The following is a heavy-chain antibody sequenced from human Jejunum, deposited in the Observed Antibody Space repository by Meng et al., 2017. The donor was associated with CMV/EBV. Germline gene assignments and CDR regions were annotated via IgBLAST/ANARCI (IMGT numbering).Heavy chain of an antibody. J-gene: IGHJ5*02. V-gene: IGHV3-74*01. CDR3: ARSHRGSYGWFDP. CDR1: GLPFSSDW. Sequence: CAASGLPFSSDWLHWSRPAPGEGLVWVSRINGDGSDMSYADSVQGRFTISRDNAKNILYLQLDNLRLEDTAVYHCARSHRGSYGWFDPWGQGTLVTVSS. CDR2: INGDGSDM. D-gene: IGHD3-10*01.